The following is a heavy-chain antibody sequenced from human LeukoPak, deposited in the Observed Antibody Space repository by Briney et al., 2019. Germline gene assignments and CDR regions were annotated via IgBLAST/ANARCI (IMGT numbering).Heavy chain of an antibody. CDR3: ARSSSGYDYYYYGMDV. D-gene: IGHD5-12*01. V-gene: IGHV3-33*01. CDR1: GFTFSSYG. J-gene: IGHJ6*02. CDR2: IWYDGSNK. Sequence: GGSLRLSCAASGFTFSSYGMHWVRQAPGKGLEGVAVIWYDGSNKYYAASVKGRFTISRDNSKNTLYLQMNSLRAEDTAVYYCARSSSGYDYYYYGMDVWGQGTTVTVSS.